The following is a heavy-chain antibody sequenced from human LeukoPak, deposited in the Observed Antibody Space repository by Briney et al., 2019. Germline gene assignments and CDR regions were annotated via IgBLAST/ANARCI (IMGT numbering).Heavy chain of an antibody. Sequence: GESLKISCKGSGYSFTTYWIGWVRQMPGEGLEWMGIIYPGDSDTRYSPSFQGQVTISADKSINTAYLQWSSLKASDTAMYYCARPSYNWNDGFDSWGQGTLVTVSS. CDR2: IYPGDSDT. CDR1: GYSFTTYW. V-gene: IGHV5-51*01. D-gene: IGHD1-1*01. CDR3: ARPSYNWNDGFDS. J-gene: IGHJ4*02.